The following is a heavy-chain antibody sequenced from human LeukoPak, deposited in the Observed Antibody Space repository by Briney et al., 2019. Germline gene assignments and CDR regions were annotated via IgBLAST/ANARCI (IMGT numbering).Heavy chain of an antibody. CDR2: IHHSGST. CDR3: ARDYYDSSGYYYLK. CDR1: GASISSGIYY. J-gene: IGHJ4*02. D-gene: IGHD3-22*01. V-gene: IGHV4-31*03. Sequence: SETLSLTCTVSGASISSGIYYWSWIRQHPGKGLEWTGYIHHSGSTSYNPSLKSRVTISVDTSKNQFSLKLNSVTAADTAVYYCARDYYDSSGYYYLKWGLGTLVTVSS.